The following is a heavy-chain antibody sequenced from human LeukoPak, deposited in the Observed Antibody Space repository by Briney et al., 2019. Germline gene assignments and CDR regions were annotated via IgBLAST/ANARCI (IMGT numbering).Heavy chain of an antibody. CDR1: GFTFSSYW. CDR3: ARMGAPRSFDI. CDR2: IIGDGSSK. D-gene: IGHD1-26*01. Sequence: PGGALRLSCAASGFTFSSYWMHWVRQVPGKGLVWVSRIIGDGSSKTDTDSVKDRFTIPRDNAKNTLYLQMNSLRAEDTAVYYCARMGAPRSFDIWGQGTMVTVSS. V-gene: IGHV3-74*01. J-gene: IGHJ3*02.